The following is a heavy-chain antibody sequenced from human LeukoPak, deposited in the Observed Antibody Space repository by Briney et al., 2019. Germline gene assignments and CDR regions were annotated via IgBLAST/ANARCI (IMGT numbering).Heavy chain of an antibody. Sequence: GGSLKISCKGAGSRFTSYWIGWVRQMPGKGLGWMGIIYPGDSDTRSSPSLQGQVTISAGKSISTAYLQWSSLKASDTAMYYCARGDPLFDYWGQGTLVTVSS. CDR2: IYPGDSDT. CDR3: ARGDPLFDY. D-gene: IGHD3-16*01. CDR1: GSRFTSYW. V-gene: IGHV5-51*01. J-gene: IGHJ4*02.